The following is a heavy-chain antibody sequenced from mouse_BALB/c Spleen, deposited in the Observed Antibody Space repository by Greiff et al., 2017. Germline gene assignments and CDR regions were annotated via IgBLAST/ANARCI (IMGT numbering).Heavy chain of an antibody. CDR1: SYTLTDYA. CDR3: AREGGSSGYVRYFDY. J-gene: IGHJ2*01. D-gene: IGHD3-1*01. Sequence: QVQLQQSGPELVRPGVSVKISCKGSSYTLTDYAMHWVKQSHAKSLEWIGVISTYYGNTNYNQKFKGKATMTVDKSSSTAYMELARLTSEDSAVYYCAREGGSSGYVRYFDYWGQGTTLTVSS. CDR2: ISTYYGNT. V-gene: IGHV1-67*01.